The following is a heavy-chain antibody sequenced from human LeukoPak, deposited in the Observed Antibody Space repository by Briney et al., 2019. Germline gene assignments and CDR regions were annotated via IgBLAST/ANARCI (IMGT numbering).Heavy chain of an antibody. D-gene: IGHD6-13*01. CDR1: GGSITSYY. V-gene: IGHV4-59*08. Sequence: SETLSLTCTVSGGSITSYYWSWIRQPPRRGLEWIGYISYSGSTTYHPSLKSRVTISVDTSKNQFSLKLTSVTAADTAVYYCARHGSISGIAAQRSFDYWGQGTLVTVSS. J-gene: IGHJ4*02. CDR3: ARHGSISGIAAQRSFDY. CDR2: ISYSGST.